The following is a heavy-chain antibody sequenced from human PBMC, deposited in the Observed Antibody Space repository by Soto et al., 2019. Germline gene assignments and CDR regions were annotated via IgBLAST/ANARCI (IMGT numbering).Heavy chain of an antibody. J-gene: IGHJ1*01. CDR1: GFTVSSNY. V-gene: IGHV3-66*01. Sequence: EVQLVESGGGLVQPGGSLRLSCAASGFTVSSNYMSWVRQAPGKGLEWVSVIYSGGSTYYADSVKGRFTISRDNSKNTRYLQMNSRRAEETAVYYGARDMVRGFYAEYSQHWGQGPLSTVSS. CDR3: ARDMVRGFYAEYSQH. D-gene: IGHD3-10*01. CDR2: IYSGGST.